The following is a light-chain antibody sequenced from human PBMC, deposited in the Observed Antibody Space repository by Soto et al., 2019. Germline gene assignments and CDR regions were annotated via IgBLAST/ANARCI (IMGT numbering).Light chain of an antibody. CDR2: KAS. J-gene: IGKJ4*01. CDR1: ESISSW. CDR3: HQYRASHT. V-gene: IGKV1-5*03. Sequence: DIQMTQSPSTLSASVGDRIIITRRASESISSWLAWYQQKPGKAPKLLIYKASTLESGVPSRSSASGSGTEFTLTISSLQPDDSATYFCHQYRASHTFGGGTKVEIK.